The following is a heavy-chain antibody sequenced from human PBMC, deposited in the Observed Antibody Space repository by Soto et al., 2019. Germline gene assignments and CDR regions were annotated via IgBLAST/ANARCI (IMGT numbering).Heavy chain of an antibody. CDR3: ARDMTTVGRFLLIGGYGMDV. CDR2: INPSGGST. V-gene: IGHV1-46*01. Sequence: SAKVSCKASGYTFTSYYMHWVRQAPGQGLEWMGIINPSGGSTSYAQKFQGRVTMTRDTSTSTVYMELSSLRSEDTAVYYCARDMTTVGRFLLIGGYGMDVWGQGTTVTVSS. CDR1: GYTFTSYY. D-gene: IGHD4-17*01. J-gene: IGHJ6*02.